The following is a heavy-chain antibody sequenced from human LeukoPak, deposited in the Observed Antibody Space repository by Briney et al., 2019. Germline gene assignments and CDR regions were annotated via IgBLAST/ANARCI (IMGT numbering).Heavy chain of an antibody. V-gene: IGHV3-7*01. CDR2: IKQDGSEK. Sequence: GGSLRISCAASGFTFSDYWMSWVRQAPGKGLEWVANIKQDGSEKYYVDSVKGRFTISRDNAKNSLHLQMNTLRAEDTAVYYCAKAGYGSGSSSFDQWGQGTLAIVSS. D-gene: IGHD3-10*01. CDR1: GFTFSDYW. J-gene: IGHJ4*02. CDR3: AKAGYGSGSSSFDQ.